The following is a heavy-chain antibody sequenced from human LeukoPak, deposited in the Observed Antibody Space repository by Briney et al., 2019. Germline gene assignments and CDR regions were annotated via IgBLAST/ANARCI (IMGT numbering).Heavy chain of an antibody. CDR1: GGSISSYY. V-gene: IGHV4-59*08. Sequence: SETLSLTCTVSGGSISSYYWSWIRQPPGKGLEWIGYIYYSGSTNYNPSLKSRVTISVDTSKNQFSLKLSPVTAADTAVYYCARHGRGHYDILTGYGFGAFDIWGQGTMVTVSS. J-gene: IGHJ3*02. D-gene: IGHD3-9*01. CDR2: IYYSGST. CDR3: ARHGRGHYDILTGYGFGAFDI.